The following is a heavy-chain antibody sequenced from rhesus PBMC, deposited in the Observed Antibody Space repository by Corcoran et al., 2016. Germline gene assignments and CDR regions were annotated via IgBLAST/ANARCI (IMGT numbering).Heavy chain of an antibody. CDR3: ARVRDSGYWRGTNFDY. J-gene: IGHJ4*01. Sequence: QVTLKESGPALVKPTQTLTLTCTFSGFSISTIGTGVGWIRQPPGKALEWLASIYWSDGKYYRASLKSRLTISKGTSINQVILTMTNMDPVDTATTYCARVRDSGYWRGTNFDYWGQGVLVTVSS. D-gene: IGHD6-25*01. CDR2: IYWSDGK. V-gene: IGHV2-95*01. CDR1: GFSISTIGTG.